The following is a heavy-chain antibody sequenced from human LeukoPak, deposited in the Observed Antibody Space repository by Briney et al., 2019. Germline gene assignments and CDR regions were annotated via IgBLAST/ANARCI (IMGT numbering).Heavy chain of an antibody. CDR3: TRQLSAAIAEVYYYYYMDV. J-gene: IGHJ6*03. CDR2: IRSKANSYAT. V-gene: IGHV3-73*01. CDR1: GFTFSGSA. Sequence: GGSLRLSCAASGFTFSGSAMHWVRQASGKGLEWVGRIRSKANSYATAYAASVKGRFTISRDDSKNTAYLQMNSLKTEDTAVYYCTRQLSAAIAEVYYYYYMDVWGKGTTVTVSS. D-gene: IGHD2-2*01.